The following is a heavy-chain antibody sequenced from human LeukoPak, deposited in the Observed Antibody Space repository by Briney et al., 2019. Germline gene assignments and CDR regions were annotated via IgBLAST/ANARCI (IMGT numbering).Heavy chain of an antibody. Sequence: GGSLRLSCSLSGFTFSTYGIHWVRQAPGKGLEWISYISPSYNAMYYADSVKGRFTFSRDDAKNSLYLQMNSLRAEDTAVYYCGRVKEASAFDIWGQGTMVTVSS. D-gene: IGHD5-12*01. CDR1: GFTFSTYG. J-gene: IGHJ3*02. CDR3: GRVKEASAFDI. V-gene: IGHV3-48*01. CDR2: ISPSYNAM.